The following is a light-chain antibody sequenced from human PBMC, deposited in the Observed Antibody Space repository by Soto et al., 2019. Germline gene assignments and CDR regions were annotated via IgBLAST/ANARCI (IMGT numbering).Light chain of an antibody. J-gene: IGKJ4*01. CDR1: HDITNF. V-gene: IGKV1-33*01. Sequence: DIKMTQSPTSLSASVGDGVTITCQATHDITNFLNWYQQKPGKAPKLLIFDAVHLETGVPSRFSGSGSGTDFTLTINSLQPEDFATYYCQEFDAVPPHTFGGGTKVEIK. CDR2: DAV. CDR3: QEFDAVPPHT.